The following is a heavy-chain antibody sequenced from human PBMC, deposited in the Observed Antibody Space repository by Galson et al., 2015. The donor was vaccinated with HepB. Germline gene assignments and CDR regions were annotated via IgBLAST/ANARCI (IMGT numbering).Heavy chain of an antibody. CDR1: GFTFSSYG. J-gene: IGHJ4*02. V-gene: IGHV3-30*18. CDR2: ISYDGSNK. Sequence: SLRLSCAASGFTFSSYGMHWVRQAPGKGLEWVAVISYDGSNKYYADSVKGRFTISRDNSKNTLYLQMNSLRAEDTAVYYCAKAQVAVAGTGFDYWGQGTLVTVSS. CDR3: AKAQVAVAGTGFDY. D-gene: IGHD6-19*01.